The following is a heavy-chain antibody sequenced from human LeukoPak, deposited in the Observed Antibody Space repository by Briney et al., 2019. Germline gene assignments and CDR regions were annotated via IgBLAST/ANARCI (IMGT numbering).Heavy chain of an antibody. Sequence: PSQTLSLTCTVSGGSISSGNFFWSWLRQRPGKGLEWSGYISYSGSTYYNPSLKSRVTLSVDASKNQLSLKLSSVTAADTAVYYCARGGLTRQSDAFHIWGQGTMVTVSS. D-gene: IGHD4/OR15-4a*01. V-gene: IGHV4-31*03. CDR2: ISYSGST. CDR1: GGSISSGNFF. CDR3: ARGGLTRQSDAFHI. J-gene: IGHJ3*02.